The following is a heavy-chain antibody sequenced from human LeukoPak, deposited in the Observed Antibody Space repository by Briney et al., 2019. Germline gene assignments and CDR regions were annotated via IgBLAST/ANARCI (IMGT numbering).Heavy chain of an antibody. CDR1: GGSISSSSYY. CDR3: ARHSVGGSGWYLTRYYFDY. V-gene: IGHV4-39*01. Sequence: SETLSLTCTVSGGSISSSSYYWGWIRQPPGKGLEWIGSIYYSGSTYYNPSLKSRVTISVYTSKNQFSLKLSSVTAADTAVYYCARHSVGGSGWYLTRYYFDYWGQGTLVTVSS. J-gene: IGHJ4*02. D-gene: IGHD6-19*01. CDR2: IYYSGST.